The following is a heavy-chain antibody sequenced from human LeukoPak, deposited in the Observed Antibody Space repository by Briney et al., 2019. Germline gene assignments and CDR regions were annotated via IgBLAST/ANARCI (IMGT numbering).Heavy chain of an antibody. Sequence: PGGSLILSCAASGFTFSNYAMHWVRQAPGKGLEWVAVISYDGNKKYYADSVKGRFTISRDNSKNTLYLQMNSLRPEDTAVYYCASSHPNLYYYYMDVWGKGTTVTVSS. CDR1: GFTFSNYA. J-gene: IGHJ6*03. V-gene: IGHV3-30*04. CDR2: ISYDGNKK. CDR3: ASSHPNLYYYYMDV.